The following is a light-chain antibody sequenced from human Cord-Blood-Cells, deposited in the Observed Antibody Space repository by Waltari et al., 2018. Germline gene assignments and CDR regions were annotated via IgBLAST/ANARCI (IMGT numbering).Light chain of an antibody. J-gene: IGKJ4*01. CDR3: QQSYSTPRT. CDR1: QSISSY. Sequence: DIQMAQSPSFLSASVGDIVPITCRASQSISSYLNWYQQKPGKAPKLLIYAASSLQSGVPSRFSGSGSGTDFTLTISSLQPEDFAPYYRQQSYSTPRTFGGVTKVEIQ. CDR2: AAS. V-gene: IGKV1-39*01.